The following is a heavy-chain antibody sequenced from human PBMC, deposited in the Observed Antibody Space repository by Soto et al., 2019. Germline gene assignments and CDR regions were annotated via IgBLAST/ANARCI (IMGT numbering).Heavy chain of an antibody. Sequence: QVQLVQSGAEETKPGTSVMVSCRTSGYTFTSYAMHWVRQAPGQRLEWMGWINAGNGNTEYSQKFQGRVSITRDTSASPAYMELSSLRSEDTAVYYWARGGGVCLGTSCYNRGFDPWGQGTLVTVSS. CDR2: INAGNGNT. CDR1: GYTFTSYA. J-gene: IGHJ5*02. CDR3: ARGGGVCLGTSCYNRGFDP. V-gene: IGHV1-3*05. D-gene: IGHD2-2*02.